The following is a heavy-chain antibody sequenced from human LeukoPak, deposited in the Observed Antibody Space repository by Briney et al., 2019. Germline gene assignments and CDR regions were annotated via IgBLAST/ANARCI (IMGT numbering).Heavy chain of an antibody. J-gene: IGHJ4*02. D-gene: IGHD2-15*01. CDR3: AGQIYCSGGSCYFDY. CDR2: IYYSGST. CDR1: GGSISSSSYY. Sequence: SETLSLTCTVSGGSISSSSYYWGWIRQPPGKGLEWIGSIYYSGSTYYNPSLKSRVTISVDTSKNQFSLKLSSGTAADTAVYYCAGQIYCSGGSCYFDYWGQGTLVTVSS. V-gene: IGHV4-39*01.